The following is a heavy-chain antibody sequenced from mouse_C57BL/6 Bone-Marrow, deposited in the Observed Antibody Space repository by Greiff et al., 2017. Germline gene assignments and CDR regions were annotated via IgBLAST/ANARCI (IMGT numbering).Heavy chain of an antibody. V-gene: IGHV1-69*01. CDR1: GYTFTSYW. CDR3: ASGSTYGSWFAY. J-gene: IGHJ3*01. Sequence: QVQLQQPGAELVMPGASVKLSCKASGYTFTSYWMHWVKQSPGQGLEWIGDIDPSDSYTNYNQKFKGKSTLTVEKSSSTVYMQLSRLTSEDSAVYYCASGSTYGSWFAYWGQGTLVTVSA. D-gene: IGHD5-1*01. CDR2: IDPSDSYT.